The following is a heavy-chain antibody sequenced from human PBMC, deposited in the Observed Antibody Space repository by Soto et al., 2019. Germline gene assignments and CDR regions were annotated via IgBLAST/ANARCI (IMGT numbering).Heavy chain of an antibody. CDR3: AACSHSHWFDY. D-gene: IGHD1-1*01. CDR2: IKYDDSEK. CDR1: GLSIDTYW. Sequence: EVQLVESGGDSVQPGVSLRLSCLVSGLSIDTYWMGWVRQFPDKGLEWVANIKYDDSEKPYMDSVEGRFTISRDNAKNTLFLQMTRLRVEDTAIYYCAACSHSHWFDYWGRGTLVTVSS. V-gene: IGHV3-7*05. J-gene: IGHJ4*02.